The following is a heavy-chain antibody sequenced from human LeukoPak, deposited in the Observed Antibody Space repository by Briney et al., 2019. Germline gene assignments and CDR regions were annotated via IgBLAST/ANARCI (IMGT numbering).Heavy chain of an antibody. CDR2: IYYSGST. J-gene: IGHJ5*02. CDR3: ARGRGYSSRLPNPNWFDP. CDR1: GGSISSYY. Sequence: SETLSLTCTVSGGSISSYYWSWIRQPPGKGLEWIGYIYYSGSTNYNPSLKSRVTISVDTSKNQFSLKLSSVTAADTAVYYCARGRGYSSRLPNPNWFDPWGQGTLVTVSS. D-gene: IGHD5-18*01. V-gene: IGHV4-59*12.